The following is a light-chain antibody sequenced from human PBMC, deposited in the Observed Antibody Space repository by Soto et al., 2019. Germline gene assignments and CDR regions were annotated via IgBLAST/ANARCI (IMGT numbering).Light chain of an antibody. CDR1: QSVSSN. V-gene: IGKV3-15*01. J-gene: IGKJ1*01. Sequence: EIVMTQSPSTLSVSPGERATLSCRASQSVSSNLAWYQQKPGQAPRLLIYGASTRATGIPARFSGSGSGTEFTLTISSLQSEDFAVYYCQKYSSAPWTFGQGTKVELK. CDR3: QKYSSAPWT. CDR2: GAS.